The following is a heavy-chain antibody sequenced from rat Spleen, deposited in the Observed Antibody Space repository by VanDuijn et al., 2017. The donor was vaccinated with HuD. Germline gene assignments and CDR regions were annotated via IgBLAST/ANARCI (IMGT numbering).Heavy chain of an antibody. CDR1: GFTFSDYG. CDR2: ITSSGTGV. Sequence: EVQLVESGGGLVQPGRSLKLSCAASGFTFSDYGMAWVRQAPTKGLEWVATITSSGTGVYYVDSVKGRFTISRDNAKSTLYLQMDSLRSEDTATYYCARHWGYWGQGVMVTVSS. D-gene: IGHD4-6*01. V-gene: IGHV5-29*01. J-gene: IGHJ2*01. CDR3: ARHWGY.